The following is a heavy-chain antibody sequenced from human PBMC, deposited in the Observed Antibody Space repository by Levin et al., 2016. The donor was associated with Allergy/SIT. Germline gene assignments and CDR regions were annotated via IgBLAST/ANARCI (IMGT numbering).Heavy chain of an antibody. CDR3: ARAHLAGEGTLLSRKVYGMDV. V-gene: IGHV3-53*01. CDR1: GFTVSSNY. CDR2: IYSGGST. D-gene: IGHD2-21*01. Sequence: GESLKISCAASGFTVSSNYMSWVRQAPGKGLEWVSVIYSGGSTYYADSVKGRFTISRGNSKNTLYLQMNSLRAEDTAVYYCARAHLAGEGTLLSRKVYGMDVWGQGTTVTVSS. J-gene: IGHJ6*02.